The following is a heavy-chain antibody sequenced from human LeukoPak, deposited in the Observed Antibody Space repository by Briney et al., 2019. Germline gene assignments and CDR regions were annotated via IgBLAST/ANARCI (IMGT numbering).Heavy chain of an antibody. CDR1: GGSISSYY. CDR3: ARGGYGSGSYYTPDAFDI. CDR2: IYYSGST. D-gene: IGHD3-10*01. Sequence: SETLSLTCTVSGGSISSYYWSWIRQPPGKGLEWIGYIYYSGSTNYNPSLKSRVTISVDTSKNQFSLKLSSVTAADTAVYYCARGGYGSGSYYTPDAFDIWGQGTMVTVSS. J-gene: IGHJ3*02. V-gene: IGHV4-59*12.